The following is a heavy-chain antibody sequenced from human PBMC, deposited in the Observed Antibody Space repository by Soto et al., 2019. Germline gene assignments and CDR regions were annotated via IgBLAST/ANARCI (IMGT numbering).Heavy chain of an antibody. CDR1: GFTFSSYG. Sequence: QVQLVESGGGVVQPGRSLRLSCAASGFTFSSYGMHWVRQAPGKGLEWVAVIWYDGSNKYYADSVKGRFTISRDNSKTTLYLQMNSLRAEDTAVFYCARDSYYFGSGSYGNWFDPWGQGTLVTVSS. D-gene: IGHD3-10*01. J-gene: IGHJ5*02. V-gene: IGHV3-33*01. CDR2: IWYDGSNK. CDR3: ARDSYYFGSGSYGNWFDP.